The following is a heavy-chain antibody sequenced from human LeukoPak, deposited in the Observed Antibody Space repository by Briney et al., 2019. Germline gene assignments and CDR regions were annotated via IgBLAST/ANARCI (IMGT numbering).Heavy chain of an antibody. CDR2: ISGSGGST. J-gene: IGHJ4*02. CDR1: GLIFSSHA. D-gene: IGHD1-14*01. V-gene: IGHV3-23*01. Sequence: GGSLRLSYAASGLIFSSHAMSWVRQAPGKGLEWVSTISGSGGSTYYADSVKGRFTISRDNAKNTVYLQMNSLRAEDTSVYYWAGAHEGNHGRSDFLGEGNLVTVSS. CDR3: AGAHEGNHGRSDF.